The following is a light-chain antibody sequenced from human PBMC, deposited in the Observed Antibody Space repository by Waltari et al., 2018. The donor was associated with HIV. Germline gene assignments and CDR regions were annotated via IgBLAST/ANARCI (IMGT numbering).Light chain of an antibody. CDR3: GTWDSGLNAYV. V-gene: IGLV1-51*01. Sequence: QSVLTQPPSVSAAPGQKIGISCSGANSNIGSNSVSWYQQSPGRAPQLLIYDNHRRPSGTPDRFSGSKSGTSGTLDITGRQTGDEADYYCGTWDSGLNAYVFGSGTKVTVL. CDR2: DNH. J-gene: IGLJ1*01. CDR1: NSNIGSNS.